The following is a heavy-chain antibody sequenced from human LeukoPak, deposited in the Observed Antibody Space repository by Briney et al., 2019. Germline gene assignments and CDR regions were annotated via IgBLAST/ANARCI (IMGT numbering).Heavy chain of an antibody. CDR1: GFTFDDYA. V-gene: IGHV3-9*01. Sequence: GRSLRLSCAASGFTFDDYAMHWVRQAPGKGLEWVSGISWSSGNIGYADSVRGRFTISRDNAKTSLYLQMNSLRTEDTALYYCARSLMGATGNYWGQGTLVTVSS. CDR2: ISWSSGNI. CDR3: ARSLMGATGNY. D-gene: IGHD1-26*01. J-gene: IGHJ4*02.